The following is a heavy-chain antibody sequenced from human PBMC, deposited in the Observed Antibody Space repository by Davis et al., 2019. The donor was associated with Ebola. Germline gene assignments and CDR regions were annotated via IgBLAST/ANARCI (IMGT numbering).Heavy chain of an antibody. V-gene: IGHV3-23*01. D-gene: IGHD2-8*01. CDR2: ISGSGGST. CDR3: ASLGGVIDY. CDR1: GFTFSSYA. J-gene: IGHJ4*02. Sequence: PSETLSLTCAASGFTFSSYAMSWVRQAPGKGLEWVSAISGSGGSTYYADSVKGRFTISRDNSKKTLYLQMNSLRAEDTAVYYCASLGGVIDYWGQGILVTVSS.